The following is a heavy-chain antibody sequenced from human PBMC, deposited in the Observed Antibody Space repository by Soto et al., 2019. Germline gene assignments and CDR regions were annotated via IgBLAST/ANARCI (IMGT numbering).Heavy chain of an antibody. CDR1: GGSINSGAYY. CDR2: IFTSGST. D-gene: IGHD5-18*01. V-gene: IGHV4-31*03. Sequence: PSETLSLTCTVSGGSINSGAYYWSWIRQHPGKGLEWIGYIFTSGSTYYNPSLKSRVTISVDTSKNHFSLKLRSVTAADTAVYYCARVGSSGYSYGYADYWGQGTLVTVSS. CDR3: ARVGSSGYSYGYADY. J-gene: IGHJ4*02.